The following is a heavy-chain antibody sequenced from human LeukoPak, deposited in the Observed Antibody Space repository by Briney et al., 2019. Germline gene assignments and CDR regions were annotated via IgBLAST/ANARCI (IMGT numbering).Heavy chain of an antibody. D-gene: IGHD6-19*01. Sequence: GSGGSPYYADSVKGRFTISRDNSKNTLYLQMNSLRAEDTAVYYCAKEGAYSSGWQHYYFDYWGQGTLVTVSS. CDR3: AKEGAYSSGWQHYYFDY. J-gene: IGHJ4*02. V-gene: IGHV3-23*01. CDR2: GSGGSP.